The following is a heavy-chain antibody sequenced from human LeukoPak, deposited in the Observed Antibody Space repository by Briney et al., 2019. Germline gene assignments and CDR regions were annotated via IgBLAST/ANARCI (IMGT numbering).Heavy chain of an antibody. CDR2: IYPGDSDT. D-gene: IGHD6-19*01. CDR1: GYSFTSYW. CDR3: ARATAVSGRYYYYYMDV. Sequence: GESLKISCKGSGYSFTSYWIGWVRQMPGKGLEWLGIIYPGDSDTRYSPSFQGQVTISADKSISTAYLQWSSLKASDTAMYYCARATAVSGRYYYYYMDVWGKGTTVTVSS. J-gene: IGHJ6*03. V-gene: IGHV5-51*01.